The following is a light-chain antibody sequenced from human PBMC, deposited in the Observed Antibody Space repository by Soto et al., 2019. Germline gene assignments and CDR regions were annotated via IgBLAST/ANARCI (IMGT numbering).Light chain of an antibody. CDR1: QGIRHY. J-gene: IGKJ1*01. CDR3: QNFDSAPQT. Sequence: DFQMTQSPSTLSASVGARVPITCRASQGIRHYLAWYPQQPGKVPKLLIYEASNLQSGVPSRFRGGGSGTEFTLTISSLQPEDVATYYCQNFDSAPQTFGQGTKVDI. V-gene: IGKV1-27*01. CDR2: EAS.